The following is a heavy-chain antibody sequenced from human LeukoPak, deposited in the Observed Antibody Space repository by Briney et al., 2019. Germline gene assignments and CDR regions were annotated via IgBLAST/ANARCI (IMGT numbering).Heavy chain of an antibody. CDR1: GLNFCHYN. V-gene: IGHV3-23*01. J-gene: IGHJ4*02. CDR3: AVRFYY. Sequence: GGSLRLSWAASGLNFCHYNMRWGRQAPRKVLDWVSAISGSGGSTYYADSVKGRFTISRDNAKNSLYLQMNSLRAEDTAVYYCAVRFYYWGQGILVTVSS. CDR2: ISGSGGST. D-gene: IGHD3-16*02.